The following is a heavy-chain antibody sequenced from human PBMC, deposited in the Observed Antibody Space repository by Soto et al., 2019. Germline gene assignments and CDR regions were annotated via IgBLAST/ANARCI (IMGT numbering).Heavy chain of an antibody. V-gene: IGHV4-59*01. CDR2: IFYSGST. CDR1: GGSISNYY. CDR3: AKDSGYNYGYFRWFDP. Sequence: PSETLSLTCTVSGGSISNYYWSWIRQPPGRGLEWIGHIFYSGSTNYNPALQSRVTISVDTSKSQFSLKLSSVTAADTAVYYCAKDSGYNYGYFRWFDPWGQGTLATV. D-gene: IGHD5-18*01. J-gene: IGHJ5*02.